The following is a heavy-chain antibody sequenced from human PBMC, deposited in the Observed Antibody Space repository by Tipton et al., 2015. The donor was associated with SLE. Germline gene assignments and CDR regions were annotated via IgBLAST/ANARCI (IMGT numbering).Heavy chain of an antibody. CDR1: GGSISSYY. J-gene: IGHJ4*02. CDR2: IYYSGST. CDR3: ARTLKGGNTRLFDY. D-gene: IGHD4-23*01. V-gene: IGHV4-59*08. Sequence: TLSLTCTVSGGSISSYYWSWIRQPPGKGLEWIGYIYYSGSTNYNPSLKSRVTISVDTSKNQFSLRLTSVTAADTALYYCARTLKGGNTRLFDYWVQGTLVTVSS.